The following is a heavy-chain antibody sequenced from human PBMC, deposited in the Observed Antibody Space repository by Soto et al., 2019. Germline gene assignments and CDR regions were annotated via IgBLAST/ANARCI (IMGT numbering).Heavy chain of an antibody. CDR3: AKDGIAVTGRDYYYAMDV. J-gene: IGHJ6*02. CDR1: GFAFNIYT. D-gene: IGHD6-19*01. CDR2: INSNGRST. V-gene: IGHV3-23*01. Sequence: GGSLRLSCAASGFAFNIYTIYWVRQAPGRGLEWVSTINSNGRSTFYADSVKGRFTISRDNSKNTLYLQMDSLRAEDTALYYCAKDGIAVTGRDYYYAMDVWGQGTTVTVSS.